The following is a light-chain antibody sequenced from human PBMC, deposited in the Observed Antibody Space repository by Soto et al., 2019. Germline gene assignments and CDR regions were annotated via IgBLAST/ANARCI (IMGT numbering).Light chain of an antibody. CDR1: QSGSRSY. Sequence: EIVLTQSPGTLSLSPGERVTLSCRASQSGSRSYLAWYQQNPGQAPRLLIYGASSRATGIPDRFSGSGSGTDFTLTISRLEPEDFAVYFCQQHSSSPRTFGQGTKVEIK. V-gene: IGKV3-20*01. CDR2: GAS. CDR3: QQHSSSPRT. J-gene: IGKJ1*01.